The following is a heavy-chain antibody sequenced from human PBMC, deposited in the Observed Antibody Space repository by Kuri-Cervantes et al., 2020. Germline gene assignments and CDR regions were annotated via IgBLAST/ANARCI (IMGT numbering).Heavy chain of an antibody. CDR2: ISSSGSTI. J-gene: IGHJ6*03. CDR3: ARDGSITIFGVVSPWDYYYYYMDV. V-gene: IGHV3-48*03. D-gene: IGHD3-3*01. CDR1: GFTFSSYE. Sequence: LSLTCAASGFTFSSYEMNWVRQAPGKGLEWVSYISSSGSTIYYAGSVKGRFTISRDNAKNSLYLQMNSLRAEDTAVYYCARDGSITIFGVVSPWDYYYYYMDVWGKGTTVTVSS.